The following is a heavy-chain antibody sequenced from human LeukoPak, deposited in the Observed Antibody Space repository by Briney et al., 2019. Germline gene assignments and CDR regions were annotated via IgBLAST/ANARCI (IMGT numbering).Heavy chain of an antibody. CDR2: IYPGDSDT. D-gene: IGHD1-26*01. CDR3: ARHRVGIYSRNHAFDI. V-gene: IGHV5-51*01. Sequence: GESLKISCKGSGYSFTSYWIGWVRQMPGKGLEWMGLIYPGDSDTRYSPSFQGQVTISADKSSSTAYQQWSSLKASDTAMYYCARHRVGIYSRNHAFDIWGQGTMVTVSS. J-gene: IGHJ3*02. CDR1: GYSFTSYW.